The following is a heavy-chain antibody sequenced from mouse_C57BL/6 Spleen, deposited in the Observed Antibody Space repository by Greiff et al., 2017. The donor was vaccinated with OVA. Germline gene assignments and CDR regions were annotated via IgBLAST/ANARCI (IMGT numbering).Heavy chain of an antibody. Sequence: VKLQQPGAELVKPGASVKLSCKASGYTFTSYWMHWVKQRPGQGLEWIGMIHPNSGSTNYNEKFKSKATLTVDKSSSTAYMQLSSLTSEDSAVYYCARVYDGYPSYAMDYWGQGTSVTVSS. CDR1: GYTFTSYW. J-gene: IGHJ4*01. CDR2: IHPNSGST. D-gene: IGHD2-3*01. V-gene: IGHV1-64*01. CDR3: ARVYDGYPSYAMDY.